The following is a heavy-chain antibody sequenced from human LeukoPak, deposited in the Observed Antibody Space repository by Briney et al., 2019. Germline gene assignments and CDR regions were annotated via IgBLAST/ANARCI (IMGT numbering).Heavy chain of an antibody. CDR3: ARDEDGRSSNYVFDY. V-gene: IGHV3-33*01. CDR1: GFTFSDYG. D-gene: IGHD3-16*01. CDR2: IWYDDR. J-gene: IGHJ4*02. Sequence: PGGSLRLSCAASGFTFSDYGMHWVRQAPGKGLEWVAVIWYDDRYYTDSVKGRFTISRDNSKNTVYLQMTTLRVEDTAVYYCARDEDGRSSNYVFDYWGQGTLVTVSS.